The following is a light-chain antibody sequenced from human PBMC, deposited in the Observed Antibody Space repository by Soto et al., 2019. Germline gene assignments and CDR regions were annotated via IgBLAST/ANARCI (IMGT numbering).Light chain of an antibody. V-gene: IGKV3-15*01. J-gene: IGKJ1*01. CDR2: DAS. CDR3: QQYSTSWT. Sequence: EIVMTQSPSTLSVSLGERATLSCRASQSISSRLAWYQRKPGQAPRLLIYDASTRASGIPPRFSGSGSGTEFTLTSSSLQSDDIATYYCQQYSTSWTFGQGTKV. CDR1: QSISSR.